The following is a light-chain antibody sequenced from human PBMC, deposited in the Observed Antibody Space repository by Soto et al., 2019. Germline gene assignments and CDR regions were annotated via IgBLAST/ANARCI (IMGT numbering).Light chain of an antibody. CDR3: QQYDSSPRT. CDR2: DGS. J-gene: IGKJ1*01. CDR1: QSVSSY. Sequence: ESVLTQSPATLSLSPGERATLSCRASQSVSSYLAWYQQKPGQAPRLLIYDGSNRATGIPDRFSGSGSGTDFTLTISRLEPEDFAVYYCQQYDSSPRTFGQGTKVDIK. V-gene: IGKV3-20*01.